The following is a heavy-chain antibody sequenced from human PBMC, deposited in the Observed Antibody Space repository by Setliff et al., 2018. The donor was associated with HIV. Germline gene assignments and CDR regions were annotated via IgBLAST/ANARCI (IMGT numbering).Heavy chain of an antibody. CDR1: GFTFSDYY. V-gene: IGHV3-11*01. CDR2: ISSSGSTI. D-gene: IGHD2-15*01. J-gene: IGHJ4*02. Sequence: PGGSLRLSCAASGFTFSDYYMSWIRQAPGKGLEWVSYISSSGSTIYYADSVKGRFTISRDNAKNSLYLQMNSLRAEDTAVYYCARGLYCSGGSCYYSYYFDYWGQGTLVTVSS. CDR3: ARGLYCSGGSCYYSYYFDY.